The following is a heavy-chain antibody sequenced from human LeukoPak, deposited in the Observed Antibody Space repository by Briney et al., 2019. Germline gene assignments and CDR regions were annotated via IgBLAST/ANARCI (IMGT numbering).Heavy chain of an antibody. V-gene: IGHV3-23*01. Sequence: GGSLRLSCAASGFTFSSYAMSWVRQAPGKGLEWVSAISVSGGSTYYADSVKGRFTISRDNAKNSLYLQMNSLRAEDTAVYYCARDFYDTSGYYYDYWGQGTLVTVSS. CDR1: GFTFSSYA. D-gene: IGHD3-22*01. CDR3: ARDFYDTSGYYYDY. J-gene: IGHJ4*02. CDR2: ISVSGGST.